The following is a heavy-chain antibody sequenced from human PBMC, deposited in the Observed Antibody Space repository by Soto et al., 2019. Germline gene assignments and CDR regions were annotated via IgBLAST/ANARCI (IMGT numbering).Heavy chain of an antibody. J-gene: IGHJ4*02. V-gene: IGHV3-23*01. Sequence: PGGSLRLSCAASGFIFNNYAMSWVRQAPGKGLEWVSFISAGGGSPNYADSVKGRFTISRDNSKNTLYLQLTSLRAEDTAIYYCARGVRGVLDYWGQGTLVTVSS. D-gene: IGHD5-12*01. CDR1: GFIFNNYA. CDR3: ARGVRGVLDY. CDR2: ISAGGGSP.